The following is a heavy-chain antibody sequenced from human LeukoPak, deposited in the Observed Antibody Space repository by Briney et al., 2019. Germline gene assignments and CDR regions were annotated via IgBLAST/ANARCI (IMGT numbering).Heavy chain of an antibody. CDR3: ARLREVIITVNYYYYMDV. Sequence: SETLSLTCAVYGGSFSGYYWSWIRQLPGKGLEWIGEINHSGSTNYNPSLKSRVTISVDTSKNQFSLKLSSVTAADTAVYYCARLREVIITVNYYYYMDVWGKGTTVTVSS. CDR1: GGSFSGYY. J-gene: IGHJ6*03. CDR2: INHSGST. V-gene: IGHV4-34*01. D-gene: IGHD3-3*01.